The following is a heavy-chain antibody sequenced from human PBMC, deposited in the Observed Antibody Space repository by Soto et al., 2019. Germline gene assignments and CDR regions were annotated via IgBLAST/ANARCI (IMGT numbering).Heavy chain of an antibody. Sequence: SETLSLTCAVYGGSFSGYYWSWIRQPPGKGLEWIGEINHSGSTNYNPSLKSRVTISVDTSKNQFSLKLSSVTAADTAVYCCARGKNSITMVRGVIITALRYYYYMDVWGKGTTVTVSS. CDR1: GGSFSGYY. J-gene: IGHJ6*03. CDR3: ARGKNSITMVRGVIITALRYYYYMDV. V-gene: IGHV4-34*01. D-gene: IGHD3-10*01. CDR2: INHSGST.